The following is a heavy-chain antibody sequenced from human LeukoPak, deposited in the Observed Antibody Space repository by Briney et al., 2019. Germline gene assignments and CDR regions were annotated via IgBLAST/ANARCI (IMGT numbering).Heavy chain of an antibody. J-gene: IGHJ4*02. V-gene: IGHV5-51*01. D-gene: IGHD3-16*01. Sequence: GESLKISCKGSGYSFTGYWIGWVRQMPGKGLEWMGIIYPGNSDTRYSPSFEGQVTISADKSTNTAYLQWSSLKASGSAMYYCASARGGNYYWDFWGQGTLATVSS. CDR3: ASARGGNYYWDF. CDR1: GYSFTGYW. CDR2: IYPGNSDT.